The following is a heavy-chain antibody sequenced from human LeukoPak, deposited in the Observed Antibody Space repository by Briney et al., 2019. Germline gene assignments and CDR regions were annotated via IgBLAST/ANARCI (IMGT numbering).Heavy chain of an antibody. CDR1: GGTFSNYA. V-gene: IGHV1-69*13. D-gene: IGHD1-26*01. CDR3: ARARRIVGATTHHYYFDY. Sequence: SVKVSCKASGGTFSNYAISWVRQAPGQGLEWMGGITPIFGTASYAQKFQGRVTITADESTSTAYMELSSLRSEDTAVYYCARARRIVGATTHHYYFDYWGQGTLVTVSS. J-gene: IGHJ4*02. CDR2: ITPIFGTA.